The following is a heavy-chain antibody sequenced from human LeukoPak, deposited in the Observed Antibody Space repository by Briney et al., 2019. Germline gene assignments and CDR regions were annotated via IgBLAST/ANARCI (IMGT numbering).Heavy chain of an antibody. CDR3: ARYYDFWSGYYD. CDR1: GYTFTSYG. Sequence: ASVKVSCKASGYTFTSYGISWARQAPGQGLEWMGWIGAYNGNTNYAQKLQGRVTMTTDTSTSTAYMELRSLRSDDTAVYYCARYYDFWSGYYDWGQGTLVTVSS. CDR2: IGAYNGNT. D-gene: IGHD3-3*01. J-gene: IGHJ4*02. V-gene: IGHV1-18*01.